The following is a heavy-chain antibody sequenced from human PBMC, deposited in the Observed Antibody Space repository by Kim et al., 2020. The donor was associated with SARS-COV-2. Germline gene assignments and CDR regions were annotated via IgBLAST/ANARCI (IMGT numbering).Heavy chain of an antibody. J-gene: IGHJ6*02. D-gene: IGHD6-19*01. Sequence: VNGRVTISRVNSKKTLYLQMNSLRAEDTAVYYCAKVWYRSGWHYYYGMDVWGQGTTVTVSS. V-gene: IGHV3-23*01. CDR3: AKVWYRSGWHYYYGMDV.